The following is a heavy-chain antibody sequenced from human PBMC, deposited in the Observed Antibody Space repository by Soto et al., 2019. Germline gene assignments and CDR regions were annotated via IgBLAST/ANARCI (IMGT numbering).Heavy chain of an antibody. J-gene: IGHJ4*02. D-gene: IGHD3-3*01. CDR2: ISGSGGST. Sequence: PGGSLRLSCAASGFTFSSYAMSWVRQAPGKGLEWVSAISGSGGSTYYADSVKGRFTISRDNSKNTLYLQMNSLRAEDTAVYYCAKMTRVLRFLEPLIGYFDYWGQGTLVTVSS. V-gene: IGHV3-23*01. CDR1: GFTFSSYA. CDR3: AKMTRVLRFLEPLIGYFDY.